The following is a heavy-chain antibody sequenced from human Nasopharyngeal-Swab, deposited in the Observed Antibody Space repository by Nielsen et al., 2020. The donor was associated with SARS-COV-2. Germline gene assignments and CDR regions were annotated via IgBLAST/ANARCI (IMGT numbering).Heavy chain of an antibody. Sequence: GGSLRLPCAASGFTFSTYWLNWVRQTPGKGLEWVANIKQDGSDKRYVDSVKGRFTISRDNAKNSLYLQMNSLRAEDTSVYYCAGGTGWVFNCWGQGTLVTVSS. CDR3: AGGTGWVFNC. J-gene: IGHJ4*02. D-gene: IGHD2-8*02. CDR1: GFTFSTYW. V-gene: IGHV3-7*01. CDR2: IKQDGSDK.